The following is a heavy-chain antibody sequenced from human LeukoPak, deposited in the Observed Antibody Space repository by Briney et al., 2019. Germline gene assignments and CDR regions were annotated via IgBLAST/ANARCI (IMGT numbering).Heavy chain of an antibody. Sequence: SETLSLTCAVYGGSFSGYYWSWIRQPPGKGLEWIGEINHSGSTNYNPSLKSRVTISVDTSKNQFSLKLSSVTAADTAVYYCARVGGGVDDYVWGVPNTKFPYYFGYWGQGTLVTVSS. V-gene: IGHV4-34*01. CDR3: ARVGGGVDDYVWGVPNTKFPYYFGY. CDR1: GGSFSGYY. D-gene: IGHD3-16*01. J-gene: IGHJ4*02. CDR2: INHSGST.